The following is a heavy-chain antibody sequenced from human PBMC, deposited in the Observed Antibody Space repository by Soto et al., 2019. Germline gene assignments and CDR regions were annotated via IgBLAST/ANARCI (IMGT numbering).Heavy chain of an antibody. Sequence: QVQLVQSGAEVKKPGASVKVSCKTSGYTFTSHGISWVRQAPAQGREWMGWISAYNGNTNYAQKLQGRVTMTTDTPTSTDDMELRSLRSDDTAVYYCARTYCSSARCYSDYWGQGTLVTVSS. D-gene: IGHD2-2*01. CDR3: ARTYCSSARCYSDY. CDR2: ISAYNGNT. CDR1: GYTFTSHG. V-gene: IGHV1-18*04. J-gene: IGHJ4*02.